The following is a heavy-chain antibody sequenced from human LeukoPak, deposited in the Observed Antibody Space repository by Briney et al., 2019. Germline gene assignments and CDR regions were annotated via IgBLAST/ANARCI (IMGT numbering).Heavy chain of an antibody. V-gene: IGHV1-69*05. Sequence: SVKVSCKASGGTFSSYAISWVRQAPGQGLEWMGRIIPIFGTANYAQKFQGRVTITTDESTSTAYMELSSLRSEDTAVYYCASGPLYGGYDDWGQGNLVTVSS. CDR1: GGTFSSYA. J-gene: IGHJ4*02. CDR2: IIPIFGTA. CDR3: ASGPLYGGYDD. D-gene: IGHD5-12*01.